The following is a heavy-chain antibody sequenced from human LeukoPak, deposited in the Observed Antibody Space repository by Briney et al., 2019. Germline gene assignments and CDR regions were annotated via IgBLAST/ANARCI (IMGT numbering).Heavy chain of an antibody. CDR2: IKSKTDGGKT. Sequence: GGSLRLSCAASGFPFSNAWMSWVRQAPWKGLEWVGRIKSKTDGGKTDYAAPVQGRFSISRDDSENTLYLQMNGLNTEDTAVYYCSTVSPYYGSGTTSPDSWGQGTLVVVSS. CDR1: GFPFSNAW. D-gene: IGHD3-10*01. J-gene: IGHJ4*02. CDR3: STVSPYYGSGTTSPDS. V-gene: IGHV3-15*01.